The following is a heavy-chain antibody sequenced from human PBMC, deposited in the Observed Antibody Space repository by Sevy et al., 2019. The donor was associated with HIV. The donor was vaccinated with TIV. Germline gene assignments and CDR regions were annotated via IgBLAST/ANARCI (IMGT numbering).Heavy chain of an antibody. J-gene: IGHJ3*02. CDR3: ARESRGSLEGFDI. CDR1: GFTFSTYW. V-gene: IGHV3-74*01. D-gene: IGHD1-26*01. CDR2: ISSDGNYR. Sequence: GGSLRLSCAASGFTFSTYWMHWVRQAPGKGLVWVSRISSDGNYRSYVESVEGRFTISRDNAQNTLFLQMSSLRVEDTAVYYCARESRGSLEGFDIWGQGTMVTVSS.